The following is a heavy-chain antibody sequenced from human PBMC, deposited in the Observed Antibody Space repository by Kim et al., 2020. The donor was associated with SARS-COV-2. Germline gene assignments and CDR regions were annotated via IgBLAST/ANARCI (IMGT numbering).Heavy chain of an antibody. CDR2: IYHSGST. D-gene: IGHD6-6*01. CDR1: GGSISSYY. Sequence: SETLSLTCSISGGSISSYYWSWIRQPPGKGLEWIGYIYHSGSTNYNPSLKSRVTMSVDTSKNQFSLKLSSVTAADTAVYYCAGQRDQYSTSLEFDPWGQG. CDR3: AGQRDQYSTSLEFDP. V-gene: IGHV4-59*08. J-gene: IGHJ5*02.